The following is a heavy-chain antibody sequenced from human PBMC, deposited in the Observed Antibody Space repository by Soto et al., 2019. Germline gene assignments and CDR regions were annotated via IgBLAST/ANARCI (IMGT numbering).Heavy chain of an antibody. Sequence: QLQLQESGSGLVKPSQTLSLTCAVSGGSISSGGYSWSWIRQPPGKGLEWIGYIYHSGSTYYNPSLKSRVTISVDRSQNQFSPKRSSVTAADTAVYYCAAGGGLPRYYWGQGTLVTVSS. V-gene: IGHV4-30-2*01. D-gene: IGHD5-12*01. CDR1: GGSISSGGYS. CDR2: IYHSGST. J-gene: IGHJ4*02. CDR3: AAGGGLPRYY.